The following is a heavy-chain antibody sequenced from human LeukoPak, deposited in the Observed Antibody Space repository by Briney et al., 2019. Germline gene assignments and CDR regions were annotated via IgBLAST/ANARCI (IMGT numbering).Heavy chain of an antibody. CDR1: GYTFTSYG. CDR3: AREEGSWYPLSSAFDI. Sequence: GASVKVSCKASGYTFTSYGISWVRQAPGQGLEWMGWISAYNGNTNYAQKLQGRVTMTTDTSTSTAYMELRSLRSDDTAVYYCAREEGSWYPLSSAFDIWGQGTMVTVSS. CDR2: ISAYNGNT. D-gene: IGHD6-13*01. J-gene: IGHJ3*02. V-gene: IGHV1-18*01.